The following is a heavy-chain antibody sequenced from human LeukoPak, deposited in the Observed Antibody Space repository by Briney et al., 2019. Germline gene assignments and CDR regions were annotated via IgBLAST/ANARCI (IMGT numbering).Heavy chain of an antibody. CDR1: GFTFDDYG. D-gene: IGHD3-22*01. CDR2: IKSKTDGGTT. J-gene: IGHJ4*02. CDR3: TTEYDSSGYINYLFDY. V-gene: IGHV3-15*01. Sequence: GGSLRLSCAASGFTFDDYGMSWVRQAPGKGLEWVGRIKSKTDGGTTDYAAPVKGRFTISRDDSKNTLYLQMNSLKTEDTAVYYCTTEYDSSGYINYLFDYWGQGTLVTVSS.